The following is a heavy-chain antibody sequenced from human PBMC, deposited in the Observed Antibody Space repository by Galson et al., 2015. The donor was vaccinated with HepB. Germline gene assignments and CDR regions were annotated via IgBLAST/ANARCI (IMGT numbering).Heavy chain of an antibody. V-gene: IGHV1-18*01. D-gene: IGHD2-2*01. CDR1: GYTFTSYG. CDR3: AREHRYCSSPGCYVHFIDV. Sequence: SVKVSCKASGYTFTSYGISWVRQAPGQGLEWMGWISAYNGNTNYAQKLQGRVTMTTDTSTSTAYMELRSLRSDDTAVYYCAREHRYCSSPGCYVHFIDVWGKGTTVTVSS. CDR2: ISAYNGNT. J-gene: IGHJ6*03.